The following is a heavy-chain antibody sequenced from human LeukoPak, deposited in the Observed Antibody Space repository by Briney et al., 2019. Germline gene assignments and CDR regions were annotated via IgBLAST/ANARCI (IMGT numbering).Heavy chain of an antibody. CDR1: GSTFSDYY. Sequence: GGSLRLSCAASGSTFSDYYMNWVRQAPGKGLEWVASISSSATYIYYADSVRGRFTISRDDAKKSVFLHMNSLRAEDTAVYFCATWDDYGDFVAFEYWGQGTLVTVSS. D-gene: IGHD4-17*01. CDR3: ATWDDYGDFVAFEY. V-gene: IGHV3-21*01. CDR2: ISSSATYI. J-gene: IGHJ4*02.